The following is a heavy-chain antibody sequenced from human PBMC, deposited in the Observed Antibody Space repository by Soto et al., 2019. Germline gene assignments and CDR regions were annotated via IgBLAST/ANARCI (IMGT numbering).Heavy chain of an antibody. CDR1: GDTSSYYA. D-gene: IGHD3-10*01. Sequence: VQLVQSGAEVKKPGSSVKVSCKTSGDTSSYYAISWVRQAPGQGLEWMGGIISIFGTTNYAQKFQGRVTITADESTCTAYMELSSLRSEDTAMYYCARDEGTYYFDYWGQGTLVTVSS. V-gene: IGHV1-69*01. CDR2: IISIFGTT. CDR3: ARDEGTYYFDY. J-gene: IGHJ4*02.